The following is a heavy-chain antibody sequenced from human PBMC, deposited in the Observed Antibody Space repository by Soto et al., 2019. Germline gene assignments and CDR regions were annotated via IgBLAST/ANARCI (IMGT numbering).Heavy chain of an antibody. V-gene: IGHV1-58*02. J-gene: IGHJ3*02. D-gene: IGHD4-17*01. CDR3: AVLPIDYDYGDPDAFDI. Sequence: SXKVXXKAXGYTFTSYAMQWVRQXXXXXFELIGWILVGSGNTNYAQKFQERVTITRGMSTSTAYMELSSLRSEDTAVYYCAVLPIDYDYGDPDAFDIWGQGT. CDR2: ILVGSGNT. CDR1: GYTFTSYA.